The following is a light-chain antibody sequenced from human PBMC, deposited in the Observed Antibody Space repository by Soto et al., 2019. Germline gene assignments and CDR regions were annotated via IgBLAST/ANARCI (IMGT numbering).Light chain of an antibody. J-gene: IGKJ2*01. CDR1: QSVRSTF. CDR2: GAS. Sequence: VLPQSPDTLSLSPGDRATLSCRASQSVRSTFLAWYQRKPGQAPRLLIYGASNRAAGIPERFSGSASGTEFTLTISRLEPDDSAVYYCQQYHDSPMNTFGQGTKLQIK. V-gene: IGKV3-20*01. CDR3: QQYHDSPMNT.